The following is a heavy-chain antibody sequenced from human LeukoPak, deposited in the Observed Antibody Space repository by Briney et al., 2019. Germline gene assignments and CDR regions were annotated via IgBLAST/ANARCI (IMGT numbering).Heavy chain of an antibody. D-gene: IGHD2-15*01. Sequence: GGSLRLSCAASGFTVSSNYMSWVRQAPGKGLEWVSVIYSGGSTYYADSVKGRFTISRDNSKNTLYLQMNSLRAEDTAVYYCAKDAVVGPYYFDYWGQGTLVTVSS. CDR2: IYSGGST. J-gene: IGHJ4*02. V-gene: IGHV3-53*05. CDR3: AKDAVVGPYYFDY. CDR1: GFTVSSNY.